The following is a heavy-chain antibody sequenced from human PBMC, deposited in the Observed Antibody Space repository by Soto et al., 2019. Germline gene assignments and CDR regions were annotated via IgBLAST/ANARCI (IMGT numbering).Heavy chain of an antibody. Sequence: QVQLVQSGAEVKKPGASVKVSCKASGYTFSSYGISWVRQAPGQGLEWMGWISAYNGNTRYAQKFQGRVTLTTDTSTSPGFMELRRLRSDDTAVYYCAKDLGATTFDFWCQGTLVTVSS. CDR2: ISAYNGNT. CDR3: AKDLGATTFDF. CDR1: GYTFSSYG. J-gene: IGHJ4*02. V-gene: IGHV1-18*01. D-gene: IGHD1-26*01.